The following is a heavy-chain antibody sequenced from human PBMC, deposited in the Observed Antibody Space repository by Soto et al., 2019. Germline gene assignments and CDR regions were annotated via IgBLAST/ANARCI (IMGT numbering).Heavy chain of an antibody. CDR1: GDSVSSNSAA. V-gene: IGHV6-1*01. CDR2: TYFRSKWHY. CDR3: ARSEQRLTT. Sequence: SQTLSLTCAISGDSVSSNSAAWNWIRQSPSRGLEWLGRTYFRSKWHYGYAVSVRSRITIKPDTSKNQFSLQLNSVTPEDTAVYYCARSEQRLTTWGQGTLVTVSS. D-gene: IGHD6-25*01. J-gene: IGHJ5*02.